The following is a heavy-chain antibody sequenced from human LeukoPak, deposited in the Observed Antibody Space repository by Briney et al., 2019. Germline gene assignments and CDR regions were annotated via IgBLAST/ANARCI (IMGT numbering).Heavy chain of an antibody. CDR3: RMDAYTNYYFDY. CDR1: GFTFTRFA. Sequence: PGGALRLSCAASGFTFTRFAMYWVRQAPGKGLEFVSAISSNGDRTYYARSVKDRFSISRDNAKNTVDLQMGSLRPEDMGVYCARMDAYTNYYFDYWGQGTMVTVSS. V-gene: IGHV3-64*01. CDR2: ISSNGDRT. J-gene: IGHJ4*02. D-gene: IGHD5-24*01.